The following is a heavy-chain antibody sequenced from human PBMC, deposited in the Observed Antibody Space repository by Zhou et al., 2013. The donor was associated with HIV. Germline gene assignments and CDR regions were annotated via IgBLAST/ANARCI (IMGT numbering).Heavy chain of an antibody. J-gene: IGHJ2*01. CDR2: IIPIFGTA. Sequence: QVQLVQSGAEVKKPGSSVKVSCKASGGSFSSYAISWVRQAPGQGLEWMGGIIPIFGTANYAQKFQGRVTITTDESTSTAYMELNRLTSDDTAIYYCARDPTLMGRAFPGYLDLWGRGTQVIVTS. V-gene: IGHV1-69*05. CDR1: GGSFSSYA. CDR3: ARDPTLMGRAFPGYLDL. D-gene: IGHD1-1*01.